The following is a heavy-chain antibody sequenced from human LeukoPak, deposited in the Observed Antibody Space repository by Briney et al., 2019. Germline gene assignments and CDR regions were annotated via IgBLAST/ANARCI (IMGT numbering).Heavy chain of an antibody. CDR3: AREYVWGSYRYTHYYYYRDV. CDR2: IYHSGST. J-gene: IGHJ6*03. D-gene: IGHD3-16*02. Sequence: SEALSLTCTVSGYSISSGYYWGWIRPPPGKGLEWIGRIYHSGSTYYNPSLKSRVTISADTVKNQFSLKLSSVTAADKAVYYCAREYVWGSYRYTHYYYYRDVWGKGTTVTISS. V-gene: IGHV4-38-2*02. CDR1: GYSISSGYY.